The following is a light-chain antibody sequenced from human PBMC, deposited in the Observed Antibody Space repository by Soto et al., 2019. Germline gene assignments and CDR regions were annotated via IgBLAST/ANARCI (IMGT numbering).Light chain of an antibody. CDR2: GAS. V-gene: IGKV3-20*01. CDR3: QQYGSSPPLS. Sequence: EIVLTQSPGTLSLSPGERATLSCRASQSVSSYYLAWYQQKPGQPPRLLIYGASSRATGIPDRFSGSGSGTDFTLPISRLETEDFAVYYCQQYGSSPPLSFGGGTKVEIK. CDR1: QSVSSYY. J-gene: IGKJ4*01.